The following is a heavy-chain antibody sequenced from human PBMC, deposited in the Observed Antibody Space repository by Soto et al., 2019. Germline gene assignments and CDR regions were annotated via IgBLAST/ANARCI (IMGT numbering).Heavy chain of an antibody. CDR1: GGSFTDYK. J-gene: IGHJ5*02. CDR2: IRHNGDT. V-gene: IGHV4-34*01. CDR3: AGGPDYGDYDA. Sequence: QVQLRQWGAGLLKPSETLSLTCVVSGGSFTDYKWTWIRQSPEEGLERIGEIRHNGDTDSKPSLRSRLTMSLDTSKNQFSLLLSSVTSADSAVYFFAGGPDYGDYDAWGEGTLVTVSS. D-gene: IGHD4-17*01.